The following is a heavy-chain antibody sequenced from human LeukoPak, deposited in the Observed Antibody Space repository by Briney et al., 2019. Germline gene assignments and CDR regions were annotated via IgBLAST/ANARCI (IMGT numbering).Heavy chain of an antibody. CDR1: GFAFSSYA. Sequence: PGRSLRLSCAASGFAFSSYAMHWVRQAPGKGLEWVAVISYDGSNKYYADSVKGRFTISRDNSKNTLYLQMNSLRAEDTAVYYCARDLIADLGWFDPWGQGTLVTVSS. D-gene: IGHD7-27*01. CDR2: ISYDGSNK. J-gene: IGHJ5*02. CDR3: ARDLIADLGWFDP. V-gene: IGHV3-30*04.